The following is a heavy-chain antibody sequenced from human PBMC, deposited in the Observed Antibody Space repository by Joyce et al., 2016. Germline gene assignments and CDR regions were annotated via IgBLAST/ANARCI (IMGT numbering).Heavy chain of an antibody. CDR1: GFIFSSFG. V-gene: IGHV3-23*01. Sequence: EVQLLESGGGLVEPGGSLRLSWSASGFIFSSFGMTWVRQAPGGGLGVVPTMSGAGATKYCTDSVKGRFTGSRDNSANTLCLQMDTLRVEDTAHYYCAKRIGPSYYPYWGQGTLVTVSS. CDR2: MSGAGATK. CDR3: AKRIGPSYYPY. D-gene: IGHD1-26*01. J-gene: IGHJ4*02.